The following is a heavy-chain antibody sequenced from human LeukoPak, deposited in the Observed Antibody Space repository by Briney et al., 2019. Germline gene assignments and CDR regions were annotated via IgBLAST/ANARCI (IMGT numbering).Heavy chain of an antibody. CDR1: GGSISSYY. Sequence: SETLSLTCTVSGGSISSYYWTWIRQPPGKGLEWLGYIYYNGSTSFHPSLKSRVTISVDTSKNQFSLKLSSVTAADTAVYYCARGMVVNYWGQGTLVTVSS. CDR3: ARGMVVNY. D-gene: IGHD2-15*01. CDR2: IYYNGST. J-gene: IGHJ4*02. V-gene: IGHV4-59*01.